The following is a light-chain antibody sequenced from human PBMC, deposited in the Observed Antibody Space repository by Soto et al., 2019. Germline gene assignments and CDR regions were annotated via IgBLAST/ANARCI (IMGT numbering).Light chain of an antibody. CDR1: QSVSSN. Sequence: SLPARSLSKEGVATLACRASQSVSSNLAWYQQKPGQAPRLLIYGASTRATGIPARFSGSGSGTEFTLTISSLQSEDFAVYYGLQYNNWPRFAQGAKVAIK. CDR3: LQYNNWPR. J-gene: IGKJ1*01. V-gene: IGKV3-15*01. CDR2: GAS.